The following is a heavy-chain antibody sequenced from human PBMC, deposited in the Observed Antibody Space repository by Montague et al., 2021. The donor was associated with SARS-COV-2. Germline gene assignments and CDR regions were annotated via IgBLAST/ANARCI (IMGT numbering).Heavy chain of an antibody. CDR3: ARDAVGAAVCYGMDV. D-gene: IGHD4/OR15-4a*01. CDR2: IYYDGYT. CDR1: GGSISSGGYY. V-gene: IGHV4-31*03. J-gene: IGHJ6*02. Sequence: TLSLTCTVSGGSISSGGYYWSWIRQHPGKGLEWIGYIYYDGYTYYNPSLKSRVTISVDTSKNQFSLNLSSVTAADTAVYYCARDAVGAAVCYGMDVWGQGTTVTVSS.